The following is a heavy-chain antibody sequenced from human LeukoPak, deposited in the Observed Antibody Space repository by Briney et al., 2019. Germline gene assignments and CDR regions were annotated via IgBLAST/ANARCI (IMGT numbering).Heavy chain of an antibody. V-gene: IGHV3-74*01. J-gene: IGHJ4*02. D-gene: IGHD5-18*01. CDR2: INSDGSTT. CDR1: GFTFSGYW. Sequence: GGSLRLSCAASGFTFSGYWMHWVRQAPGKGLVWVSRINSDGSTTSYADSVKGRFTISRDNAKKTLYLQMNSLRAEDTAIYYCARGYSSGYRIDYWGQGTLVTVSS. CDR3: ARGYSSGYRIDY.